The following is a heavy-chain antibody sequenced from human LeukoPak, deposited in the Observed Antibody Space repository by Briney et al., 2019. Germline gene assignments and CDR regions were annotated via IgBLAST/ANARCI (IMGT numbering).Heavy chain of an antibody. J-gene: IGHJ3*02. CDR2: ISSSSSYI. CDR1: GFTFSSYS. CDR3: ARVLEPAATDDAFDI. V-gene: IGHV3-21*01. D-gene: IGHD2-2*01. Sequence: GGSLRLSCAASGFTFSSYSMNWVRQAPGKGLEWVSPISSSSSYIYYADSVKGRFTISRDNAKNSLYLQMNSLRAEDTAVYYCARVLEPAATDDAFDIWGQGTMVTVSS.